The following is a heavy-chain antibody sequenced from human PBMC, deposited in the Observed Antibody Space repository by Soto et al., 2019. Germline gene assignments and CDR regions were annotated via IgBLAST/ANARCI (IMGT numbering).Heavy chain of an antibody. V-gene: IGHV1-46*01. Sequence: QVQLVQSGAEVKKPGASVKLSCMTSGYTFTHYYIHWVRQAPGQGLEWLAIINPASGSTNYAQDFQGRVTLTMDTSTTTVYMELSGLRAEDTAIFYCARDLAAGEHWGQGTLVSVSS. CDR2: INPASGST. CDR3: ARDLAAGEH. J-gene: IGHJ4*02. CDR1: GYTFTHYY. D-gene: IGHD6-13*01.